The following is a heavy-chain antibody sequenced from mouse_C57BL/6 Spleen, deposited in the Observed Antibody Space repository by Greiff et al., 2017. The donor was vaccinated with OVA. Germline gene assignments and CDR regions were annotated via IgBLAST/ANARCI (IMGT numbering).Heavy chain of an antibody. Sequence: VQLKQSGAELVRPGASVKLSCTASGFNIKDDYMHWVKQRPEQGLEWIGWIDPENGDTEYASKFQGKATITADTSSNTAYLQLSSLTSEDTAVYYCTTGYGSRGGNYWGQGTTLTVSS. J-gene: IGHJ2*01. CDR1: GFNIKDDY. CDR3: TTGYGSRGGNY. CDR2: IDPENGDT. V-gene: IGHV14-4*01. D-gene: IGHD1-1*01.